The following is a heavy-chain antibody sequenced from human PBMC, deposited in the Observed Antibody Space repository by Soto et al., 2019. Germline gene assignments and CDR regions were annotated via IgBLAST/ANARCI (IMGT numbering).Heavy chain of an antibody. J-gene: IGHJ5*02. V-gene: IGHV1-8*01. D-gene: IGHD3-3*01. CDR3: ARVLSRRVRGIFGVVIILDNWFDP. Sequence: GASVKVSCKASGYTFTSYDINWVRQATGQGLEWMGWMNPNSGNTGYAQKFQGRVTMTRNTSISTAYMELSSLRSEDTAVYYRARVLSRRVRGIFGVVIILDNWFDPWGQGTLVTVSS. CDR2: MNPNSGNT. CDR1: GYTFTSYD.